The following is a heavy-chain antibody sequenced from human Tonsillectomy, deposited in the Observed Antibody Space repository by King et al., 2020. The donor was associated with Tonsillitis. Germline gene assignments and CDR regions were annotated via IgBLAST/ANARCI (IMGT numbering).Heavy chain of an antibody. CDR3: ARTIALGYYFDY. J-gene: IGHJ4*02. V-gene: IGHV4-30-2*01. CDR1: GGSISSGGYS. D-gene: IGHD6-13*01. Sequence: QLQESGSGLVKPSQTLSLTCAVSGGSISSGGYSWSWIRQPPGKGLEWIGYIYHSGSTYYNPSLKSRVTISVDRSKNQFSLKLSSVTAADTAVYYCARTIALGYYFDYWGQGTLVTVSS. CDR2: IYHSGST.